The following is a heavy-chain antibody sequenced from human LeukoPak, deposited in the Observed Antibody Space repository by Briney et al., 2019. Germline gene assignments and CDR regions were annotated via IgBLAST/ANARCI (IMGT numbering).Heavy chain of an antibody. CDR2: IYHSGST. J-gene: IGHJ4*02. CDR1: GGSISGSNW. Sequence: SETLSLTCAVSGGSISGSNWWSWVRQPPGKGLEWIGEIYHSGSTNYNPSLKSRVTISVDTSKNQFSLKLSSVTAADTAVYYCGRSGYFDYWGQGTLVTVSS. V-gene: IGHV4-4*02. CDR3: GRSGYFDY.